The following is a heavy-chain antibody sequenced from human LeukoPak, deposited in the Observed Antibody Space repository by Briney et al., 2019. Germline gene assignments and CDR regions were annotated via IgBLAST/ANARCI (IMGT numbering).Heavy chain of an antibody. Sequence: GGSLRLSCAASGFTFSRNSMNWVRQAPGKGLEWVSSITSRSSHTYYADSVKGRFTISRGNAKNSLYLQMNSLRAEDTAVYYCAREYSSSQNLDYWGQGTLVTVSS. CDR1: GFTFSRNS. J-gene: IGHJ4*02. CDR2: ITSRSSHT. CDR3: AREYSSSQNLDY. D-gene: IGHD6-13*01. V-gene: IGHV3-21*01.